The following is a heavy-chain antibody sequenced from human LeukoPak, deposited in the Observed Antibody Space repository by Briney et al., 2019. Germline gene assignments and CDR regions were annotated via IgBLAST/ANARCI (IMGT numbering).Heavy chain of an antibody. D-gene: IGHD2-15*01. CDR1: GFTFSSYV. J-gene: IGHJ4*02. Sequence: GGSLRLSCAASGFTFSSYVMHWVRQAPGKGLEWVAVISSDGSIQYYADSVKGRFTFSRDNSKNTLYLQMNSLRPEDTAVYYCARDVVLATPDYFDYGGQGTLVTVSS. V-gene: IGHV3-30-3*01. CDR3: ARDVVLATPDYFDY. CDR2: ISSDGSIQ.